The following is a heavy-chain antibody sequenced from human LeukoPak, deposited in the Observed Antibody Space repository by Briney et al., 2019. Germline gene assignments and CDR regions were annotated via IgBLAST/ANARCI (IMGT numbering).Heavy chain of an antibody. CDR3: ARQARNTYYYDSSGLYYFDY. J-gene: IGHJ4*02. CDR1: GGSISSYY. D-gene: IGHD3-22*01. V-gene: IGHV4-59*08. Sequence: PSETLSLTCTVSGGSISSYYWSWIRQPPGKGLGWIGYIYYSGSTNYNPSLKSRVTISVDTSKNQFSLKLSSVTAADTAVYYCARQARNTYYYDSSGLYYFDYWGQGTLVTVSS. CDR2: IYYSGST.